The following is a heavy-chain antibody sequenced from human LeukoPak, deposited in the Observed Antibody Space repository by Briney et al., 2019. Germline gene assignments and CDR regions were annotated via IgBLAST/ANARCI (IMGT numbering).Heavy chain of an antibody. CDR3: ARGGGDYGDYPAAFGI. CDR2: IYYSGST. CDR1: GGSISSGDYY. J-gene: IGHJ3*02. Sequence: SETLSLTCTVSGGSISSGDYYWSWIRQPPGKGLEWIGYIYYSGSTYYNPSLKSRVTISVDTSKNQFSLKLSSVTAADTAVYYCARGGGDYGDYPAAFGIWGQGTMVTVSS. D-gene: IGHD4-17*01. V-gene: IGHV4-30-4*08.